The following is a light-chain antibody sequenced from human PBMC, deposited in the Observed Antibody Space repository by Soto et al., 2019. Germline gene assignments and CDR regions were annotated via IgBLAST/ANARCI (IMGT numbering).Light chain of an antibody. J-gene: IGKJ1*01. Sequence: EVVLTQSPGTLSLSPGARATLSCRASQFVSSTYLAWYQQRPGQAPRLLIYGASSRATGIPDRFSGGGSGTDFTLTISSLEPEDFAVYYCQQRSNWPPTFGQGTKVDI. CDR2: GAS. CDR1: QFVSSTY. V-gene: IGKV3D-20*02. CDR3: QQRSNWPPT.